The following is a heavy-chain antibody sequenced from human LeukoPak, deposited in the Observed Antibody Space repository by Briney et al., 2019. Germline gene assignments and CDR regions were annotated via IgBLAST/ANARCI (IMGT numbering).Heavy chain of an antibody. Sequence: SETLSLTCAVYGGSFSGYYWSCIRQPPGKGLEWIGEINHSGSTNYNPSLKSRVTISVGSSKNQFSLKLSSVTAADTAVYYCGREGDSGYGSGGSCNDGAFDIWGQGTMVTVSS. CDR1: GGSFSGYY. CDR2: INHSGST. CDR3: GREGDSGYGSGGSCNDGAFDI. V-gene: IGHV4-34*01. J-gene: IGHJ3*02. D-gene: IGHD2-15*01.